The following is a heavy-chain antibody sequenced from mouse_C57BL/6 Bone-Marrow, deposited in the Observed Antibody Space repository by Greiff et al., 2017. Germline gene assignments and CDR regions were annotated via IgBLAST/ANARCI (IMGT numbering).Heavy chain of an antibody. CDR2: LYPGNSDT. D-gene: IGHD1-1*01. CDR1: GYTFTSYW. J-gene: IGHJ3*01. Sequence: VQLKQSGTVLARPGASVKMSCKTSGYTFTSYWMHWVKQRPGQGLEWIGALYPGNSDTSYNQKFKGKAKLTAVTSASTAYMELSSLTNEDSAVYYCTRDYYGRIWFAYWGQGTLVTVSA. CDR3: TRDYYGRIWFAY. V-gene: IGHV1-5*01.